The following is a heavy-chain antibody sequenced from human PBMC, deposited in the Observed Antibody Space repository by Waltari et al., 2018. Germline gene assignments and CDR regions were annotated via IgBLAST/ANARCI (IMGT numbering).Heavy chain of an antibody. J-gene: IGHJ4*02. CDR3: AKRTNSSSWYCFDY. D-gene: IGHD6-13*01. Sequence: EVQLLESGGGLVQPGGSLRLSCAASGFTFYSYDLGWVRQAPGKGLEWVSAIRGSGGSTYYADAVKGRFTISRDNSKNTLYLQMNSLRAEDTAVYYCAKRTNSSSWYCFDYWGQGTLVTVSS. CDR2: IRGSGGST. CDR1: GFTFYSYD. V-gene: IGHV3-23*01.